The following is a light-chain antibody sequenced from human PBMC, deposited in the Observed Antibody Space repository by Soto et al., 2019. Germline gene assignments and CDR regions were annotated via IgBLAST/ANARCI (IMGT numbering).Light chain of an antibody. CDR3: QQYNSYAWT. V-gene: IGKV1-5*01. CDR1: QSISSW. J-gene: IGKJ1*01. Sequence: GDRVTITCRASQSISSWLAWYQQKPGKAPKLLIYDASSLESGVPSRFSGSGSGTEFTLTISSLQPDDFATYYCQQYNSYAWTFGQGTKVDIK. CDR2: DAS.